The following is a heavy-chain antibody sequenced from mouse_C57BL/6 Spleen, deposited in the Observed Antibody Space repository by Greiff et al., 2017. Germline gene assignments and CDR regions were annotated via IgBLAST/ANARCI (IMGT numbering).Heavy chain of an antibody. CDR3: ARENYSNYNYYAMDY. CDR2: ISDGGSYT. D-gene: IGHD2-5*01. J-gene: IGHJ4*01. Sequence: EVKLVESGGGLVKPGGSLKLSCAASGFTFSSYAMSWVRQTPEKRLEWVATISDGGSYTYYPDNVKGRFTISRDNAKNNLYLQMSNLKSEDTAMYYCARENYSNYNYYAMDYWGQGTSVTVSS. CDR1: GFTFSSYA. V-gene: IGHV5-4*01.